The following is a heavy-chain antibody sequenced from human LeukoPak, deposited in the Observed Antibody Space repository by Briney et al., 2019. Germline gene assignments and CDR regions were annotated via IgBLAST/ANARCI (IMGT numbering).Heavy chain of an antibody. CDR1: GFTFHHYA. CDR3: AKDKAPLYSGYDWDLDF. CDR2: INWNSASI. D-gene: IGHD5-12*01. J-gene: IGHJ4*02. V-gene: IGHV3-9*01. Sequence: AGGSLRLSCAASGFTFHHYAIHWVQQVPGKGLEWVSGINWNSASIGYADSVKGRFTISRDNAKNSVFLQMDSLRAEDTALYYCAKDKAPLYSGYDWDLDFWGQGTLVTVSS.